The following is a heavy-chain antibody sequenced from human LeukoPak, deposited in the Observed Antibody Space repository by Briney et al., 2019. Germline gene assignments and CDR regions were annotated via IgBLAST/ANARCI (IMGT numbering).Heavy chain of an antibody. D-gene: IGHD6-13*01. J-gene: IGHJ6*02. CDR2: ISYDGSNK. V-gene: IGHV3-30-3*01. CDR1: GFTFSSYA. CDR3: ARVYTGSSSQDYYYYGMDV. Sequence: GGSLRLSCAASGFTFSSYAMHWVRQAPGKGLEWVAVISYDGSNKYYADSVKGRFTISRDNSKNTLYLQMNSLRAEDTAVYYCARVYTGSSSQDYYYYGMDVWGQGTTVTVSS.